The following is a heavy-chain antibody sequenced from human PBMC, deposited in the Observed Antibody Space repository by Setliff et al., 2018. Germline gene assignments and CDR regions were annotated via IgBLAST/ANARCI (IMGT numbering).Heavy chain of an antibody. CDR1: GGSFSGYY. J-gene: IGHJ6*02. D-gene: IGHD3-10*01. V-gene: IGHV4-34*01. Sequence: SETLSLTCAVYGGSFSGYYWSWIRQPPGKGLEWIGEINHSGSTNYNPSLKSRVTISVDTSKNQFSLKLSSVTAADTAVYYCARVSSYGSGSYYYYYYGMDVWGQGTTVTV. CDR2: INHSGST. CDR3: ARVSSYGSGSYYYYYYGMDV.